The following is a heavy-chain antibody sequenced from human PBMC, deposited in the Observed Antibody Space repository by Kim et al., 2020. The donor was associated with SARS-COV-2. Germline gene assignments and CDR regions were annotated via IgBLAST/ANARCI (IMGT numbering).Heavy chain of an antibody. V-gene: IGHV4-59*01. J-gene: IGHJ4*02. Sequence: NYTPSLKRRVTISVDTSKNQFSLKLSSVTAADTAVYYCAKILTGYNYFDYWGQGALVTVSS. D-gene: IGHD3-9*01. CDR3: AKILTGYNYFDY.